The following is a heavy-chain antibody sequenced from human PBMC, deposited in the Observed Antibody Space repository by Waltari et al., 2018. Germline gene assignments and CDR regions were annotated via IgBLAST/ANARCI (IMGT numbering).Heavy chain of an antibody. CDR3: ARDYCDRTNCHGMDV. J-gene: IGHJ6*02. CDR2: ISYNERNI. D-gene: IGHD3-22*01. V-gene: IGHV3-30*04. Sequence: QVQLVESGGGVVQPGRSLSLSCAASEFTFRSYAMHWVRQAPGKGLEWVAVISYNERNIYYGDTVKGRFTISRDNSGKMLYLQMISLRVEDTAVYYCARDYCDRTNCHGMDVWGQGTTVTVSS. CDR1: EFTFRSYA.